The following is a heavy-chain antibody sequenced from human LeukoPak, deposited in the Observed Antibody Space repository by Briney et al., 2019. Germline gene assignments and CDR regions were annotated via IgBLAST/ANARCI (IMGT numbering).Heavy chain of an antibody. V-gene: IGHV4-31*03. Sequence: PSETLSLTCTVSGGSISSGGYYWSWIRQHPGKGLEWIGYIYYSGSTYYNPSLKSRATISVDTSKNQFSLKLSSVTAADTAVYYCARALPYYYDSSGYYYGLVYFDYWGQGTLVTVSS. D-gene: IGHD3-22*01. CDR1: GGSISSGGYY. J-gene: IGHJ4*02. CDR3: ARALPYYYDSSGYYYGLVYFDY. CDR2: IYYSGST.